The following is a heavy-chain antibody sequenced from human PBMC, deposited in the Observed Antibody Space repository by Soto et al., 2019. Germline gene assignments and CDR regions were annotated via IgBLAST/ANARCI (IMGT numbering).Heavy chain of an antibody. CDR3: ARDKITGLFDY. CDR2: INHSGST. Sequence: SETLSLTCAVSGGSISSSNWWSWVRQPPGKGLEWIGEINHSGSTNYNPSLKSRVTISVDTSKNQFSLKLTSVTAADTAVYYCARDKITGLFDYWGQGTLVTVSS. D-gene: IGHD2-8*02. CDR1: GGSISSSNW. V-gene: IGHV4-4*02. J-gene: IGHJ4*02.